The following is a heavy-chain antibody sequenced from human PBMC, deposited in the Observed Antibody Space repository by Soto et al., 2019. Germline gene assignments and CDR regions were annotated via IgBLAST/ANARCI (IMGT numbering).Heavy chain of an antibody. CDR3: ARAPHCSSTSCYEGPEFYFDY. D-gene: IGHD2-2*01. CDR2: ISSSSSYI. V-gene: IGHV3-21*01. Sequence: PGGSLRLSCAASGFTFSSYSMNWVRQAPGKGLEWVSSISSSSSYIYYADSVKGRFTISRDNAKNSLYLQMNSLRAEDTAVYYCARAPHCSSTSCYEGPEFYFDYWGQGTLVTVSS. CDR1: GFTFSSYS. J-gene: IGHJ4*02.